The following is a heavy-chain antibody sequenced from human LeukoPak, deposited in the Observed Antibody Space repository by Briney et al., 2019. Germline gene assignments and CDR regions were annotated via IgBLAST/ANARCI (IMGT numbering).Heavy chain of an antibody. Sequence: SETLSLTCTVSGGSISSYYWSWIRQPPGKGLEWIGYIYYSGSTNYNPSLKSRVTISVDTSKNQFSLKLSSVTAADTAVYYCARTAAGTLDYWGQGTLVTVSS. J-gene: IGHJ4*02. V-gene: IGHV4-59*08. CDR3: ARTAAGTLDY. CDR2: IYYSGST. CDR1: GGSISSYY. D-gene: IGHD6-13*01.